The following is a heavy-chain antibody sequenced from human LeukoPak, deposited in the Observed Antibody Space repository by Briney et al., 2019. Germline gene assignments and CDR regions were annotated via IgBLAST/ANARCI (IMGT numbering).Heavy chain of an antibody. CDR1: GDSMSSSSYY. V-gene: IGHV4-39*01. CDR3: ARRRYYDSTGFLD. Sequence: SETLSLTCTVSGDSMSSSSYYWGWVRQPPGKGLEWIADIYYSGSSYYSPSLRSRVTISLDTSKNQFSLKLRSVTAADTAVYFCARRRYYDSTGFLDWGQGTLVSVSS. J-gene: IGHJ1*01. D-gene: IGHD3-22*01. CDR2: IYYSGSS.